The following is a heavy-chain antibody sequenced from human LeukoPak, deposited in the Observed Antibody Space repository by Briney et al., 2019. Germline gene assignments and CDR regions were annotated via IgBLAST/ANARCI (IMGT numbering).Heavy chain of an antibody. Sequence: SGPTLVKPTQPLTLTCTFSGFSLSTSGVGVGWIRHPPGKGLEWIGEINHSGSTNYNPSLKSRVTISVDTSKNQFSLKLSSVTAADTAVYYCGSTSCPLCPFDYWGQGTLVTVSS. V-gene: IGHV4-39*07. CDR1: GFSLSTSGVG. CDR3: GSTSCPLCPFDY. J-gene: IGHJ4*02. D-gene: IGHD2-2*01. CDR2: INHSGST.